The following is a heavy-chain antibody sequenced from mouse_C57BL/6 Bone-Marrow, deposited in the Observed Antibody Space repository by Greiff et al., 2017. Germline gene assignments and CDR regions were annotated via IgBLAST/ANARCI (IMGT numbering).Heavy chain of an antibody. V-gene: IGHV1-55*01. Sequence: QVQLQQPGAELVKPGASVKMSCKASGYTFTSYWITWVKQRPGQGLEWIGDIYPTSGSTNYNEKFKSKAILTVDTSSNTAYMQLSSLTSEDSADFYCAKSGPLGRSVDYWGQGTTLTVSS. CDR1: GYTFTSYW. CDR3: AKSGPLGRSVDY. J-gene: IGHJ2*01. D-gene: IGHD4-1*01. CDR2: IYPTSGST.